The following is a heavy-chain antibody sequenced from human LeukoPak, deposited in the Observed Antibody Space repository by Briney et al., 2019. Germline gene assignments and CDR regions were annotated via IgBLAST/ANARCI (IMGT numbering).Heavy chain of an antibody. CDR3: ARDLYCSGGSCYAPPV. Sequence: PGGSLRLSCAASGFTFSSYEMNWVRQAPGKGLEWVSYISSSGSTIYYADSVKGRLTISRDNAKNSLYLQMNSLRAEDTAVYYCARDLYCSGGSCYAPPVWGQGTMVTVSS. CDR1: GFTFSSYE. D-gene: IGHD2-15*01. CDR2: ISSSGSTI. V-gene: IGHV3-48*03. J-gene: IGHJ3*01.